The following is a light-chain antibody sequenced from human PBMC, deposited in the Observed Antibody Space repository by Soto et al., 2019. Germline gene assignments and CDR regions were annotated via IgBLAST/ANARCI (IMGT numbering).Light chain of an antibody. J-gene: IGKJ1*01. V-gene: IGKV1-39*01. CDR2: ASY. Sequence: DIQMTQSPSTLPASVGYRVTITCRASQTISVWLAWYQQKPGTAPKRLIYASYNLQSGVPSRFSGRGSGSDFTLTISSLQTEDFATYSCQQSYSSPLTFAQGTKVDI. CDR1: QTISVW. CDR3: QQSYSSPLT.